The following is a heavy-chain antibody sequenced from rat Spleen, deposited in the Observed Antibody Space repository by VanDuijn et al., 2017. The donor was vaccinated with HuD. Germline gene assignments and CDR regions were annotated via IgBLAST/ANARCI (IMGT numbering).Heavy chain of an antibody. J-gene: IGHJ3*01. CDR3: ARWNNYVAY. Sequence: EVQLQESGPGLVKPSQSISLTCSVTGYSITSNYWGWIRKFPGNEMEWIGHISYSGSSNYHPSLKSRISFSRDTSRNQFFLQLNSVTTEDTATYYCARWNNYVAYWGQGTLVTVSS. CDR2: ISYSGSS. V-gene: IGHV3-1*01. D-gene: IGHD1-10*01. CDR1: GYSITSNY.